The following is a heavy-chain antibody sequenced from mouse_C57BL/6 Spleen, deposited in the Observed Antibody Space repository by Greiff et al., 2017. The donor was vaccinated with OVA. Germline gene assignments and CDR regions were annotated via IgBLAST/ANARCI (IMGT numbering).Heavy chain of an antibody. CDR2: IYPGGGYT. CDR1: GYTFTNYW. D-gene: IGHD1-1*01. V-gene: IGHV1-63*01. CDR3: AREGSSYRYFDV. Sequence: QVQLKESGAELVRPGTSVKMSCKASGYTFTNYWIGWAKQRPGHGLEWIGDIYPGGGYTNYNEKFKGKATLTADKSSSTAYMQFSSLTSEDSAIYYCAREGSSYRYFDVWGTGTTVTVSS. J-gene: IGHJ1*03.